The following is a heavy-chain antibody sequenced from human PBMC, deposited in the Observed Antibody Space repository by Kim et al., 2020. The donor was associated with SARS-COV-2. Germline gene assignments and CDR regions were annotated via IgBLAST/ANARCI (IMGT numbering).Heavy chain of an antibody. J-gene: IGHJ4*02. V-gene: IGHV3-73*01. Sequence: SVKGRFTISRDDAKKTAYLQMNSLKTEDTAVYYCTSLTYYYDSSGYYYNYWGQGTLVTVSS. D-gene: IGHD3-22*01. CDR3: TSLTYYYDSSGYYYNY.